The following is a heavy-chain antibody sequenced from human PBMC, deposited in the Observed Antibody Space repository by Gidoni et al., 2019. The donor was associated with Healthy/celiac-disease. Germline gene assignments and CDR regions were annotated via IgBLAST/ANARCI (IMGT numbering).Heavy chain of an antibody. J-gene: IGHJ4*02. Sequence: EVQLVESGGGLVKPGGSLRLSCAASGFTFSSYSMNWVRQAPGKGLEWVSSISSSSSYIYYADSVKGRFTISRDNAQNSLFLQINSLRAEDTAVYYCARVGERYSSSWYYFDYWGQGTLVTVSS. CDR3: ARVGERYSSSWYYFDY. D-gene: IGHD6-13*01. CDR1: GFTFSSYS. CDR2: ISSSSSYI. V-gene: IGHV3-21*01.